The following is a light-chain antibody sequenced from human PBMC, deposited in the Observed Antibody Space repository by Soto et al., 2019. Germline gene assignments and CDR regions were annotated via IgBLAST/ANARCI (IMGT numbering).Light chain of an antibody. V-gene: IGKV3-11*01. CDR2: DIS. CDR3: QQRFAWPKS. CDR1: QSVSIY. Sequence: EIVLTQSPATLSLSPGERATLSCRASQSVSIYLAWYQQRPGQTPRLLIYDISTRAAGIPARFSGSVFRTDYTLTISNLEPEDSAVYYCQQRFAWPKSFGGGTKVQI. J-gene: IGKJ4*01.